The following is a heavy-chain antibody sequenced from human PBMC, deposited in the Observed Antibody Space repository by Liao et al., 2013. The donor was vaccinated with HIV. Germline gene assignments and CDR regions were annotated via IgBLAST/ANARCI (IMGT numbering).Heavy chain of an antibody. CDR1: GGSISSGSYY. CDR3: ARGDGSGDYYRASDYFDY. J-gene: IGHJ4*02. D-gene: IGHD3-10*01. Sequence: QVQLQESGPGLVKPSQTLSLTCTVSGGSISSGSYYWSWIRQPAGKGLEWIGRIYTSGSTNYNPSLKSRVTISVDTSKNQFSLKLSSVTAADTAVYYCARGDGSGDYYRASDYFDYWGQGTLVTVSS. CDR2: IYTSGST. V-gene: IGHV4-61*02.